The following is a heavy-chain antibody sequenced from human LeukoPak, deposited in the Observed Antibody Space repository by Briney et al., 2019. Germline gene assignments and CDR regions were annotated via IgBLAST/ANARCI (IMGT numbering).Heavy chain of an antibody. CDR3: ATQRGSYLWGTDFDY. J-gene: IGHJ4*02. D-gene: IGHD3-16*01. Sequence: ASVKVSCKASGYTFTDYYIHWVRQAPGQGLEWMGWISPNSGGANYAQKFQGRVTMTRDTSISTAYMELSRLTSDDTAVYYCATQRGSYLWGTDFDYWGQGTLVTVSS. CDR1: GYTFTDYY. CDR2: ISPNSGGA. V-gene: IGHV1-2*02.